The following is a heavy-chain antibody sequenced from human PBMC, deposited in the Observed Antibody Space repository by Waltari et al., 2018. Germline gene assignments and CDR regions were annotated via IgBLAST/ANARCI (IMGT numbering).Heavy chain of an antibody. CDR2: IYYSGST. V-gene: IGHV4-31*03. J-gene: IGHJ4*02. CDR3: ARVTGDYDFWSGSYTIDY. D-gene: IGHD3-3*01. Sequence: QVQLQESGPGLVKPSQTLSLTCTVSGGSISSGGYYWSWIRQHPGKGLEWIGYIYYSGSTYDNPSLKSRVTISGDTSKNQFSLKLSSVTAADTAVYYCARVTGDYDFWSGSYTIDYWGQGTLVTVSS. CDR1: GGSISSGGYY.